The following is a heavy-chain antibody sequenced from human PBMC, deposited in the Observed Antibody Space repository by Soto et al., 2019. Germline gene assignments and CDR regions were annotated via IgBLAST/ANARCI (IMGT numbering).Heavy chain of an antibody. J-gene: IGHJ6*02. D-gene: IGHD2-2*01. CDR2: INHSGSTN. V-gene: IGHV4-34*01. CDR3: ATDSTSRFYGMDV. Sequence: SETLSLTCAVYGGSLSGYYWSWIRQSPGKGLEWIGEINHSGSTNNHSPSLKSRVTISVDTSKNQFSLKLTSVTAADTAVYYCATDSTSRFYGMDVWGPGTTVTVSS. CDR1: GGSLSGYY.